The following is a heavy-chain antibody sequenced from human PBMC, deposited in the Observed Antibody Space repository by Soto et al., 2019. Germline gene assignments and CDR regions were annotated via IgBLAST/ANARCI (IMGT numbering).Heavy chain of an antibody. J-gene: IGHJ6*03. D-gene: IGHD3-9*01. CDR2: ISAYNGNT. V-gene: IGHV1-18*01. CDR1: GYTFTSYG. CDR3: ARVFYDILTGWNYYYMDV. Sequence: QVQLVQSGAEVKKPGASVKVSCKASGYTFTSYGISWVRQAPGQGLEWMGWISAYNGNTNYAQKLQGRVTMTTDTTTSTANMELKSMRPDDTAVYYCARVFYDILTGWNYYYMDVWGKGTTVTGFS.